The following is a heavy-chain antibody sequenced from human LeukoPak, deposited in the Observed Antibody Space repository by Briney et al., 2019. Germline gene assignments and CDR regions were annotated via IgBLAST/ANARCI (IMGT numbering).Heavy chain of an antibody. V-gene: IGHV4-39*01. CDR2: FKSGDTT. CDR3: ARQRAWFGEWALDN. CDR1: DDSISSRTFY. D-gene: IGHD3-10*01. Sequence: ASETLSLTCTVSDDSISSRTFYWGWIRQPPGRGLEWIGSFKSGDTTYYMSSLKSRVTLFVDTSRKQFSLELTSVTAADTAVYYCARQRAWFGEWALDNWGQGTLVTVSS. J-gene: IGHJ4*02.